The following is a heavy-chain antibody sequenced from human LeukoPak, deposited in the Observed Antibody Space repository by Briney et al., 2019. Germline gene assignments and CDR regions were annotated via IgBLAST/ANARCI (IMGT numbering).Heavy chain of an antibody. CDR3: ARMWFSSSWDRQFDP. D-gene: IGHD6-13*01. J-gene: IGHJ5*02. CDR2: IYYSGST. V-gene: IGHV4-59*01. CDR1: GGSISSYY. Sequence: SETLSLTCTVSGGSISSYYWSWIRQPLGKGLEWIGYIYYSGSTNYNPSLKSRVTISVDTSKNQFSLKLSSVTAADTAVYYCARMWFSSSWDRQFDPWGQGTLVTVSS.